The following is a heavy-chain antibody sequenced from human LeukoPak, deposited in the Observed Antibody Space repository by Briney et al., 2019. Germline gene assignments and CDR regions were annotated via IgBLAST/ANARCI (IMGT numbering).Heavy chain of an antibody. CDR3: AKTMVRGAYWSSDFDY. CDR1: GFTFSDYY. D-gene: IGHD3-10*01. J-gene: IGHJ4*02. V-gene: IGHV3-30*02. Sequence: QPGGSLRLSCAASGFTFSDYYMSWVRQAPGKGLEWVAFIRYDGSNKYYADSVKGRFTISRDNSKNTLYLQMNSLRAEDTAVYYCAKTMVRGAYWSSDFDYWGQGTLVTVSS. CDR2: IRYDGSNK.